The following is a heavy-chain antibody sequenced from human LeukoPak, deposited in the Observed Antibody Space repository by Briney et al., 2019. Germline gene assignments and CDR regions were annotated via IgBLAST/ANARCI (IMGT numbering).Heavy chain of an antibody. CDR1: GGSISSYY. J-gene: IGHJ4*02. Sequence: SETLSLTCTVSGGSISSYYWSWIRQPPGKGLEWIGYIYYSRSTNYNPSLKSRVTISVDTSKNQFSLKLSSVTAADTAVYYCARAFSSGDYWGQGTLVTVSS. CDR2: IYYSRST. D-gene: IGHD6-19*01. V-gene: IGHV4-59*01. CDR3: ARAFSSGDY.